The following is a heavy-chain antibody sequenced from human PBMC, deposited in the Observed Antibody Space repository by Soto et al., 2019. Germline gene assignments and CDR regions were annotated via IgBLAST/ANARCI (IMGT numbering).Heavy chain of an antibody. CDR1: GDSVSNNGAT. CDR2: AYYRSRWQY. V-gene: IGHV6-1*01. CDR3: ARDPPDFNSGFDS. Sequence: SQTLSLTCAICGDSVSNNGATGNWIMHSPSRVLEWLGRAYYRSRWQYDYAPSVRSRITINPDTSKNQFSLHLSSVTPEDTAVYYCARDPPDFNSGFDSWGQGSLVTVSS. D-gene: IGHD1-26*01. J-gene: IGHJ4*02.